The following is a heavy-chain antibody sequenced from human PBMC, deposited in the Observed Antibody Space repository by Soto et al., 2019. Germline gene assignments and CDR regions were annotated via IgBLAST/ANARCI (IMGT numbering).Heavy chain of an antibody. D-gene: IGHD6-19*01. J-gene: IGHJ4*02. Sequence: SETLSLTCTVSGGSISSYYWSWIRQPPGKGLEWIGYIYYSGSTNYNPSLKSRVTISVDTSKNQFSLKLSSVTAADTAVYYCAREGVAGTKGLFDYWGQGTLVTVSS. CDR3: AREGVAGTKGLFDY. V-gene: IGHV4-59*01. CDR1: GGSISSYY. CDR2: IYYSGST.